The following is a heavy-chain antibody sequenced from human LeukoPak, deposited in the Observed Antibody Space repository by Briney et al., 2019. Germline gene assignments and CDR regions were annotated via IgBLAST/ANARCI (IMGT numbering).Heavy chain of an antibody. D-gene: IGHD5-12*01. V-gene: IGHV1-69*13. CDR2: IIPIFATT. Sequence: SVKVSCKASGGTFNSYTINWVRQAPGQGLEWMGGIIPIFATTNYARKFQGRVTITADESTSTAYMELSSLSSEDTAVYYCASGTVASMDIWGQGTMVTVSS. J-gene: IGHJ3*02. CDR1: GGTFNSYT. CDR3: ASGTVASMDI.